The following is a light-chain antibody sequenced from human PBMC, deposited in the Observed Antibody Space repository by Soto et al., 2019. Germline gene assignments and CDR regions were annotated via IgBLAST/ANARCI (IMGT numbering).Light chain of an antibody. CDR3: SSYAGSNNLV. CDR2: EVS. V-gene: IGLV2-8*01. J-gene: IGLJ3*02. CDR1: SSDVGGYNY. Sequence: QSALTQPPSASGSPGQSVTISCTGTSSDVGGYNYVSWYQQHPGKAPKLMISEVSKRPSGVPDRFSGSKSGNTASLTVSGLQAEDGADYYCSSYAGSNNLVFGGGTKRTVL.